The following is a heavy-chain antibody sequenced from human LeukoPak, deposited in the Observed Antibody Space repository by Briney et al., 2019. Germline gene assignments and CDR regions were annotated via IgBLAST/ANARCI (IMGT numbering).Heavy chain of an antibody. CDR3: ASTRSTSDWYTRGFEY. D-gene: IGHD6-19*01. CDR1: GFTFSNYA. CDR2: ICSSGSIT. Sequence: PGGSLRLSCAASGFTFSNYAMNWVRQAPGKGLEWISYICSSGSITFYADSEKGRFTISRDNASNSLYLQMNSLRAEDTAVYYCASTRSTSDWYTRGFEYWGQGTLVTVSS. V-gene: IGHV3-48*03. J-gene: IGHJ4*02.